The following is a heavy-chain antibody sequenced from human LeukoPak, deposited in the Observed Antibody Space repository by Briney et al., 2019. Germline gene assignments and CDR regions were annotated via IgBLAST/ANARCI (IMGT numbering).Heavy chain of an antibody. D-gene: IGHD1-26*01. CDR1: GYTFTGYY. CDR2: INPNGGGT. Sequence: ASVKVSCKASGYTFTGYYMHWVRQAPGQGLEWMGWINPNGGGTNYAQKFQGRVTMTRDTSISTAYMELSRLRSDDTAVYYCARSRSSIVVGATGYWGQGTLVTVSS. V-gene: IGHV1-2*02. J-gene: IGHJ4*02. CDR3: ARSRSSIVVGATGY.